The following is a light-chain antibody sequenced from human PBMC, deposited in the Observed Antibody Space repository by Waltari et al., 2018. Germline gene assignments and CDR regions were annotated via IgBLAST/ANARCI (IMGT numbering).Light chain of an antibody. CDR1: RTVSSS. J-gene: IGKJ1*01. CDR2: YAS. Sequence: EIVLTQSPDFLSVAPKQTVTITCRASRTVSSSLHWYQQKPGPPPKLLIDYASQSVSGVPSRFSGSGSGTDYTLTINDLEAEDAATYFCHQSANLPHTFGQGTKVEIK. V-gene: IGKV6-21*01. CDR3: HQSANLPHT.